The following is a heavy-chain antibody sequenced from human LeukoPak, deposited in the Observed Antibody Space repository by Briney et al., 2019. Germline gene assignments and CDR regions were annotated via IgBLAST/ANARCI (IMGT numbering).Heavy chain of an antibody. CDR3: AKSGDYGLIDY. J-gene: IGHJ4*02. V-gene: IGHV4-39*01. Sequence: PSETLSLTCTVSGASVSGYPYYWGWLPPPPGKGLEWIGSIYSSGSTYYNPSLQSQVTISIEKYQNQIYLRLCSVTAVDTAMYCCAKSGDYGLIDYWGQGTLVTVSS. CDR2: IYSSGST. CDR1: GASVSGYPYY. D-gene: IGHD4-17*01.